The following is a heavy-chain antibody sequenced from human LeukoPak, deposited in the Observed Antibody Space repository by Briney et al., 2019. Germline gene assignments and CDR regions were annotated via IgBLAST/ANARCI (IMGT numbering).Heavy chain of an antibody. CDR2: IWYDGSNK. J-gene: IGHJ4*02. CDR3: AKEWYSGSPCDY. V-gene: IGHV3-30*02. D-gene: IGHD1-26*01. Sequence: QPGGSLRLSCAASGFTFSSYGMHWVRQAPGKGLEWVAVIWYDGSNKYYADSVKGRFTISRDNSKNTLYLQMNGLRGEDTAVFYCAKEWYSGSPCDYWGQGTLVIVSS. CDR1: GFTFSSYG.